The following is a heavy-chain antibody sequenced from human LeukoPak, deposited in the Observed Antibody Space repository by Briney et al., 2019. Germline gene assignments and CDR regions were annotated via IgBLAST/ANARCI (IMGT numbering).Heavy chain of an antibody. D-gene: IGHD4-23*01. CDR3: ARDRYGANSPFDY. CDR2: IWYDGSNK. CDR1: GFTFSSYG. Sequence: GGSLRLSCAASGFTFSSYGMHWVRQAPGKGLEWVAVIWYDGSNKYYADSVRGRFTISRDNSKNTLYLEMNSLRAEDTAVYYCARDRYGANSPFDYWGQGTLITVSS. V-gene: IGHV3-33*08. J-gene: IGHJ4*02.